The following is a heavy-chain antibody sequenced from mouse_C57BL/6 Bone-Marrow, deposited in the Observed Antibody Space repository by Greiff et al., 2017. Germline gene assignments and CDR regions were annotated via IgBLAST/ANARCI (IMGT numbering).Heavy chain of an antibody. D-gene: IGHD1-1*01. V-gene: IGHV1-7*01. J-gene: IGHJ2*01. CDR2: INPSSGDT. Sequence: QVHVKQSGAELAKPGASVKLSCKASGYTFTSYWMHWVNQRPGQGLEWIGYINPSSGDTKYNQKFTDKATLTADKSSSPAYQPLSSLTCEDSAVCYCARSGTTVVIDYWGQGTTLTGSS. CDR3: ARSGTTVVIDY. CDR1: GYTFTSYW.